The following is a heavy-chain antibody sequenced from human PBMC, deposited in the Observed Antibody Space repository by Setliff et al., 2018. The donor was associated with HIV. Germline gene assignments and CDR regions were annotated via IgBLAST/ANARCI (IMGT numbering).Heavy chain of an antibody. CDR3: ARGGSGYYDFWSGSSAFEY. J-gene: IGHJ4*02. CDR1: GYTFTVNH. Sequence: ASVKVSCKTSGYTFTVNHLHWVRQAPGQGLEWMGGIIPMFGTAHYAQKFQGRVTITADESTTTAYMELSSLRSEDTAVFYCARGGSGYYDFWSGSSAFEYWGQGTLVTVSS. D-gene: IGHD3-3*01. CDR2: IIPMFGTA. V-gene: IGHV1-69*13.